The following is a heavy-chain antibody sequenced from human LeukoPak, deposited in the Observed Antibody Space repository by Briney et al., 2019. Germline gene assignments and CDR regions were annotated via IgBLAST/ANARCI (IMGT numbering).Heavy chain of an antibody. CDR3: ASMSGEWLRLGY. J-gene: IGHJ4*02. D-gene: IGHD5-12*01. CDR1: GYTFTSYD. Sequence: ASVKVSCKASGYTFTSYDINWVRQATGQGLEWMGWMNPNSGNTGYAQKFQGRVTMTRDTSISTAYMELSRLRSDDTAVYYCASMSGEWLRLGYWGQGTLVTVSS. V-gene: IGHV1-8*01. CDR2: MNPNSGNT.